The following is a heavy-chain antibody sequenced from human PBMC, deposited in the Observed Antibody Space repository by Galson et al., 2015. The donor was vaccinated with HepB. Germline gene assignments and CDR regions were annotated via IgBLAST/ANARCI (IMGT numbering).Heavy chain of an antibody. J-gene: IGHJ6*02. Sequence: SLRLSCAASGFTVSSNYMSWVRQAPGKGLEWVSVIYSGGSTYYADSVKGRFTISRDNSKNTLYLQMNSLRAEDTAVYYCAKDIVVVVAAIHYYGMDVWGQGTTVTVSS. CDR1: GFTVSSNY. V-gene: IGHV3-53*05. CDR3: AKDIVVVVAAIHYYGMDV. CDR2: IYSGGST. D-gene: IGHD2-15*01.